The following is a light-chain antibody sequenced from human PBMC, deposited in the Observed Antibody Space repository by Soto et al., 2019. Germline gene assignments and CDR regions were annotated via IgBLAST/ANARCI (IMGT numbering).Light chain of an antibody. V-gene: IGKV1-9*01. Sequence: TQSPGTLSLSPGERATLSCRASQSVSNFLAWYKQKPGKAPKLLIYAASTLQSGVPSRFSGSGSGTDFTLTISSLQPEDFATYYCQQLESYPSTFGGGTKVDI. CDR1: QSVSNF. CDR3: QQLESYPST. J-gene: IGKJ4*01. CDR2: AAS.